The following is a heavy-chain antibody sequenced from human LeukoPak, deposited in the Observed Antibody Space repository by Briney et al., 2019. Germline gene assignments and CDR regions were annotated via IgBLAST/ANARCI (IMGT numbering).Heavy chain of an antibody. CDR1: GGSFSGYY. CDR2: INHSGST. CDR3: ARRKKGQFDY. V-gene: IGHV4-34*01. J-gene: IGHJ4*02. Sequence: SETLSLTCAVYGGSFSGYYWSWIRQPPGKGLEWIGEINHSGSTNYNPSLKSRVTISVDTSKNQFSLKLSSVTAADTAVYYCARRKKGQFDYWGQGTLVTVSS.